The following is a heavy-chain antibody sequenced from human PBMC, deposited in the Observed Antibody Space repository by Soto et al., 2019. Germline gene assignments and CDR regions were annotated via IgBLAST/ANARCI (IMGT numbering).Heavy chain of an antibody. CDR1: GYTFIGYY. J-gene: IGHJ6*01. CDR3: ARVGGGLASLGYYGMDV. CDR2: INPNSGGT. D-gene: IGHD3-10*01. V-gene: IGHV1-2*04. Sequence: ASVKVSCKASGYTFIGYYIHWVRQAGGQGREWMGWINPNSGGTNYAQRFQGWVTMTRDRSISTAYMELSRLKSDDTAVYYCARVGGGLASLGYYGMDVLGQGTTGNVSS.